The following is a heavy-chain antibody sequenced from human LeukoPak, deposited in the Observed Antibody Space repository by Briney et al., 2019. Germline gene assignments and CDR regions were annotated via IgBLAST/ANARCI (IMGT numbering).Heavy chain of an antibody. CDR3: ARDAPGEGAARPLGWFDP. V-gene: IGHV1-18*01. CDR2: ISAYNGNT. Sequence: ASVKVSCKASGYTFTSYGISWVRQAPGQGLEWMGWISAYNGNTNYAQKLQGRVTITTDTSTSTAYMELRSLRSDDTAVYYCARDAPGEGAARPLGWFDPWGQGTLVTVSS. D-gene: IGHD6-6*01. CDR1: GYTFTSYG. J-gene: IGHJ5*02.